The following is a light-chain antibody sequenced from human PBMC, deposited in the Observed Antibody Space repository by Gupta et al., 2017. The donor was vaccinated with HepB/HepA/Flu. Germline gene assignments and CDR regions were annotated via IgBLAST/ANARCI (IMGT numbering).Light chain of an antibody. Sequence: EIVFQQSPGTLSLSPVERATLSCRASQSVSSSYLAWYQQKPGQAPRLLIYGASSRATGIPDRVSGSGSGTDFTLTISRLEPEDFAVYYCQQYGSSPRTFGQGTKLEIK. J-gene: IGKJ2*01. V-gene: IGKV3-20*01. CDR2: GAS. CDR3: QQYGSSPRT. CDR1: QSVSSSY.